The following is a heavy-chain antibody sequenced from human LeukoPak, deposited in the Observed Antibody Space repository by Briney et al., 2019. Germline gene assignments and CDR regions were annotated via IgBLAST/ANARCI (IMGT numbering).Heavy chain of an antibody. CDR3: ARGRELTGISGHYSFDY. D-gene: IGHD3-9*01. J-gene: IGHJ4*01. Sequence: SETLSLTCTVSAGSIRGYYWTWIRQPAGKGGEWIGRISGGGTAYYNPSLESRVSLSLDTSKNQFSLKVTSVTAADTAVYFCARGRELTGISGHYSFDYWGQGILVSVSS. V-gene: IGHV4-4*07. CDR2: ISGGGTA. CDR1: AGSIRGYY.